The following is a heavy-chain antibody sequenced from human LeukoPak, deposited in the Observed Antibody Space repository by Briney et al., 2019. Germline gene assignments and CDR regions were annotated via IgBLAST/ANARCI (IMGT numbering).Heavy chain of an antibody. V-gene: IGHV3-53*01. J-gene: IGHJ4*02. CDR3: ARGAVAGTIVDS. CDR1: GLTVSSNY. D-gene: IGHD6-19*01. Sequence: GGSLRLSCAASGLTVSSNYMTWVRQAPGKGLERVSVFYSGGSTYYADSVKGRFTISRDNSKNTLYLQMNSLRAEDTAMYYCARGAVAGTIVDSWGQGTLVTVSS. CDR2: FYSGGST.